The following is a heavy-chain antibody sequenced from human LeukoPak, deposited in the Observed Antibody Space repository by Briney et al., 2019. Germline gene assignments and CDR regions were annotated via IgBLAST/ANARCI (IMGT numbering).Heavy chain of an antibody. CDR2: ISAYNGNT. Sequence: ASVKVSCKASGYTFTSYGISWVRQAPGQRLEWMGWISAYNGNTNYAQKLQGRVTMTTDTSTSTAYMELRSLRSDDTAVYYCARAPAPKTGLRLNWFDPWGQGTLVTVSS. D-gene: IGHD4-17*01. CDR3: ARAPAPKTGLRLNWFDP. J-gene: IGHJ5*02. V-gene: IGHV1-18*01. CDR1: GYTFTSYG.